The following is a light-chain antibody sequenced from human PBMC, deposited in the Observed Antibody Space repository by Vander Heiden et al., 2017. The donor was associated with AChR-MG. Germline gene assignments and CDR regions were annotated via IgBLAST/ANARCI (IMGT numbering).Light chain of an antibody. J-gene: IGKJ1*01. CDR3: QQSYSTVTWT. V-gene: IGKV1-39*01. CDR1: QSINNY. CDR2: AAS. Sequence: DIQMTQSPSSLSASVGDGVTITCRASQSINNYLSWYQQKPGKAPQLLIYAASSLQSGVPSRFSGSGSGTDFTLTISSLQPEDFATYYCQQSYSTVTWTFGQGTKVEIK.